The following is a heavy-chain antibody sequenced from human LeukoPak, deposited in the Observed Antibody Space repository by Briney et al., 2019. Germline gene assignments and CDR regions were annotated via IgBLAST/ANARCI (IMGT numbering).Heavy chain of an antibody. Sequence: GGSLRLSCAASGFTFSNYWMHWVRQAPGKGLVWVSRLNSGGSSTTYADSVKGRFTISRDNAKNTLYLQMNSLRAEDTAVYCCARASYASGLMDVWGQGTTVTVSS. J-gene: IGHJ6*02. CDR1: GFTFSNYW. V-gene: IGHV3-74*01. CDR3: ARASYASGLMDV. D-gene: IGHD3-10*01. CDR2: LNSGGSST.